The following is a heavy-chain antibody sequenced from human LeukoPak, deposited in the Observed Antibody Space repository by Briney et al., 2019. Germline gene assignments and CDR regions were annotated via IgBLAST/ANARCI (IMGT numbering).Heavy chain of an antibody. Sequence: GGSLRLSCAASGLTVSSNYMSWVRQAPGKGLEWVSVIYSGGSTYYADSVKGRFTISRDNSKNTLYLQMNSLRAEGTAVYYCARGFSYGYLYFDYWGQGTLVTVSS. CDR3: ARGFSYGYLYFDY. D-gene: IGHD5-18*01. CDR1: GLTVSSNY. CDR2: IYSGGST. J-gene: IGHJ4*02. V-gene: IGHV3-66*01.